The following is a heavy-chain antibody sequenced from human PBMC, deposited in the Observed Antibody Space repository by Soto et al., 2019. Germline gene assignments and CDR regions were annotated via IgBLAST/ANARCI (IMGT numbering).Heavy chain of an antibody. CDR2: ISSSGSTI. CDR3: ARDPGGSFGMDV. CDR1: GFTFSSYE. J-gene: IGHJ6*02. V-gene: IGHV3-48*03. D-gene: IGHD1-26*01. Sequence: PGGSLRLSCAASGFTFSSYEMNWVRQAPGKGLEWVSYISSSGSTIYYADSVKGRFTISRDNAKNSLYLQMNSLRAEDTAVYYCARDPGGSFGMDVWGQGTTVTVSS.